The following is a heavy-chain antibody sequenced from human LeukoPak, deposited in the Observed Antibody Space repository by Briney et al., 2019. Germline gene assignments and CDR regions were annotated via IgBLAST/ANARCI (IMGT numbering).Heavy chain of an antibody. CDR2: ISGSGGST. D-gene: IGHD1-26*01. Sequence: GGSLRLSCAASGFTFSSYAMSWVHQAPGKGPEWVSAISGSGGSTYYADSVKGRFTISRDNSKNTLYLQMNSLRAEDTAVYYCARGGGEWEHENYYFDYWGQGTLVTVSS. J-gene: IGHJ4*02. CDR3: ARGGGEWEHENYYFDY. V-gene: IGHV3-23*01. CDR1: GFTFSSYA.